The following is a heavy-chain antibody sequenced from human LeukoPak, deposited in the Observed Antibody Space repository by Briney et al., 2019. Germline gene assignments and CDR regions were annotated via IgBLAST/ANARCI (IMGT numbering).Heavy chain of an antibody. CDR3: VREVYGSFDY. Sequence: ASVKVSCKASGYTFTTYGISWVRQARGQGLGWMGWINPYNGNTNYAQKLQGRLTMTTDTSTRTAYMELRSLRSDDTAVYYCVREVYGSFDYWGQGTLVTVSS. CDR2: INPYNGNT. V-gene: IGHV1-18*01. CDR1: GYTFTTYG. J-gene: IGHJ4*02. D-gene: IGHD2/OR15-2a*01.